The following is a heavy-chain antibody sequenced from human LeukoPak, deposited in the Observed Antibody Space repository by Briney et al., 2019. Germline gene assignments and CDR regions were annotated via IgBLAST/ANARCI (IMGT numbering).Heavy chain of an antibody. J-gene: IGHJ4*02. V-gene: IGHV3-23*01. CDR2: IGASXGXT. CDR3: AKAEGYDILTGLDY. D-gene: IGHD3-9*01. Sequence: GGSLRLXXATSGFXFSXXXXXXXXQXPXXXXXXXXXIGASXGXTXYADSXXXXXXXSRDNSKNTLYLQMNSLRTEXTAVYYCAKAEGYDILTGLDYWGQGTLVTVSS. CDR1: GFXFSXXX.